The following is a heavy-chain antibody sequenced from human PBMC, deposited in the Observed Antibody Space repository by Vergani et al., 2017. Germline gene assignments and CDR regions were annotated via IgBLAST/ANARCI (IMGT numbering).Heavy chain of an antibody. CDR3: ARGTYTVTTRVFDY. CDR2: INAGNGNT. Sequence: QVQLVQSGAEVKKPGASVTVSCKASGSTFTSYAMHWVRQAPGQRLEWMGWINAGNGNTKYSQKFQGRVTITRDTSASTAYMELSSLRSEDTAVYYCARGTYTVTTRVFDYWGQGTLVTVSS. CDR1: GSTFTSYA. J-gene: IGHJ4*02. D-gene: IGHD4-17*01. V-gene: IGHV1-3*01.